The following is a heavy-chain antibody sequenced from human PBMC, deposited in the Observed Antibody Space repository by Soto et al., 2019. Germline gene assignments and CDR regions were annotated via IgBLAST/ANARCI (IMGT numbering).Heavy chain of an antibody. CDR2: ISAYNGNT. CDR3: ATANDYASY. V-gene: IGHV1-18*01. D-gene: IGHD3-16*01. CDR1: GYTFTSYG. J-gene: IGHJ4*02. Sequence: QVQLVQSGAEVKKPGASVKVSCKASGYTFTSYGISWVRQAPGQGLEWMGWISAYNGNTNDAQKLQGRVTMTTDTSRSTVYMELKSLRSDDTAVYCCATANDYASYWCQGSLVTVSS.